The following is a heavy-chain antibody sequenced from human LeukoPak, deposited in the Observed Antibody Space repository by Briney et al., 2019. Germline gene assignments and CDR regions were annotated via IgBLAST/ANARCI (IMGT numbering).Heavy chain of an antibody. V-gene: IGHV3-23*01. CDR1: GFTFSSYA. CDR2: LTGGGGT. Sequence: QSGGSLRLSCTASGFTFSSYAMSWVRQAPGKGLEWVSSLTGGGGTYYADVVKGRFSISRGNSKNTMYLQMNSLRAEDTGVYYCAKVIALDTSMGIFDYWGQGTLVTVSS. D-gene: IGHD5-18*01. CDR3: AKVIALDTSMGIFDY. J-gene: IGHJ4*02.